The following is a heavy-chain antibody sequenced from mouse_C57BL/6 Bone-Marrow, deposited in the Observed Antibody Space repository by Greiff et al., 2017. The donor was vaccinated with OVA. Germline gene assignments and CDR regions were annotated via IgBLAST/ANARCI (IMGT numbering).Heavy chain of an antibody. CDR3: VYYGNYWYFDV. D-gene: IGHD2-1*01. CDR1: GYTFTTYP. V-gene: IGHV1-47*01. CDR2: FHPYNDDT. Sequence: QVHVKQSGAELVKPGASVKMSCKASGYTFTTYPIEWMKQNHGKSLEWIGNFHPYNDDTKYNEKFKGKATLTVEKSSSTVYLELSRLTSDDSAVYYCVYYGNYWYFDVWGTGTTVTVSS. J-gene: IGHJ1*03.